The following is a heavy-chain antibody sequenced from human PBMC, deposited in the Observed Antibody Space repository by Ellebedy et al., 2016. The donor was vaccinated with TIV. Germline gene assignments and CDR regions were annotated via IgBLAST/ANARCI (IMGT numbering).Heavy chain of an antibody. CDR3: ARGGVEMATITRYYYYYGMDV. V-gene: IGHV3-11*01. CDR1: GFTFSDYY. D-gene: IGHD5-24*01. Sequence: GGSLRLXXAASGFTFSDYYMSWIRQASGKGLEWVSYISSSGSTIYYADSVKGRFTISRDNAKNSLYLQMNSLRAEDTAVYYCARGGVEMATITRYYYYYGMDVWGQGTTVTVSS. CDR2: ISSSGSTI. J-gene: IGHJ6*02.